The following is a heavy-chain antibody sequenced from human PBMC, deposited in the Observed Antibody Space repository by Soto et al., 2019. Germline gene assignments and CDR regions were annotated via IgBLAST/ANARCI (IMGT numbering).Heavy chain of an antibody. CDR2: VKSKVDGGSI. V-gene: IGHV3-15*07. Sequence: GGSLRLSCTASGFTLNGAWMNWVRQAPGKGLEWVGRVKSKVDGGSIGYAAPVRGRFTISRDDSRSTVDLQMNSLSAEDSAMYYCSADLPDWGAYAFDYWGQGALVTVSS. CDR3: SADLPDWGAYAFDY. J-gene: IGHJ4*02. D-gene: IGHD3-16*01. CDR1: GFTLNGAW.